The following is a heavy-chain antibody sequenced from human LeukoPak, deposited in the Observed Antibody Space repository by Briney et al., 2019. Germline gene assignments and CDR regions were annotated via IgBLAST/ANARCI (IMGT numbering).Heavy chain of an antibody. CDR2: ISYDGSNK. V-gene: IGHV3-30*04. D-gene: IGHD1-26*01. CDR3: ARDPIRIVGARGLLDY. J-gene: IGHJ4*02. Sequence: PGGSLRLSCAASGFTFSSYAMHWVRQAPGKGLEWVAVISYDGSNKYYADSVKGRFTISRDNSKNTLYLQMNSLRAEDTAVYYCARDPIRIVGARGLLDYWGQGTLVTVSS. CDR1: GFTFSSYA.